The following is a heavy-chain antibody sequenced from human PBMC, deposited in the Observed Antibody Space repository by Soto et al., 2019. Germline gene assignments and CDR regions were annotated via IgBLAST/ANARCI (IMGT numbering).Heavy chain of an antibody. CDR2: MNLNSGYT. D-gene: IGHD3-10*01. CDR3: ARANGDFDY. CDR1: GYTFTSYD. J-gene: IGHJ4*02. Sequence: QVQLVQSRAEVKKPGASVKVSCKASGYTFTSYDINWVLQATGQGLEWMGWMNLNSGYTGYAQKIQGRVTMTRDNSIRTSFMELSSLRSEDTAVYYCARANGDFDYWGQGTLVTVSS. V-gene: IGHV1-8*01.